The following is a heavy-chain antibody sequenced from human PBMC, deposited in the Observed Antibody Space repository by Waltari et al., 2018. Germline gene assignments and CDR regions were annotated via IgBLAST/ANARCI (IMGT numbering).Heavy chain of an antibody. CDR1: VGSFSGSY. J-gene: IGHJ6*03. CDR3: ARGWLQVAPPYYYYMDV. Sequence: QVQLLQWGAGLLKPSETLSLTCAVYVGSFSGSYWRWLHQLPGKGLEWLGAINPNASPDYKPALKSRATISRETAKNQFALKLDSVTAEDTGVYYCARGWLQVAPPYYYYMDVWDRGTAVTVSS. V-gene: IGHV4-34*01. CDR2: INPNASP. D-gene: IGHD6-19*01.